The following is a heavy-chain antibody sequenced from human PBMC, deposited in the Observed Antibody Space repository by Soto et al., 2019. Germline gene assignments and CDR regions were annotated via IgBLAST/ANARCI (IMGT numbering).Heavy chain of an antibody. CDR1: GGSITSHY. CDR3: ARQGFGQLHGLVDV. J-gene: IGHJ6*02. CDR2: IHHSGST. D-gene: IGHD2-21*01. Sequence: SETLSLTCSVSGGSITSHYCSWFRQPPGKGLEWIGYIHHSGSTSYNPSLKSRVTMSVDTSKNHFSLKVNSVTAADTALYYCARQGFGQLHGLVDVWGPGTTVTVSS. V-gene: IGHV4-59*08.